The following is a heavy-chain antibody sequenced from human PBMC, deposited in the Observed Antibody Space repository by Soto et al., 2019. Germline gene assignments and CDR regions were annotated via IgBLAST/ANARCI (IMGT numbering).Heavy chain of an antibody. CDR1: GYTFSDYY. D-gene: IGHD1-1*01. Sequence: ASVKVSCKASGYTFSDYYIHWVRQAPGQGLEWMGWINPNSGGTKYAPKFQGGVTMTRDTSITTAYMELSRLRSGDTAVYYCAREPATAKPEGVDFWGQGTLVTVPQ. CDR3: AREPATAKPEGVDF. CDR2: INPNSGGT. J-gene: IGHJ4*02. V-gene: IGHV1-2*02.